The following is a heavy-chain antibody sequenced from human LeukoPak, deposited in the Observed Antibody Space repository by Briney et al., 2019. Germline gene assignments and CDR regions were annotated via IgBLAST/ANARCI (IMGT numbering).Heavy chain of an antibody. V-gene: IGHV3-74*01. J-gene: IGHJ2*01. Sequence: GGSLRLSCAASGFTFRSNWMHWVRQAPGKGLVWVSRISTDGSGTNYADSVKGRFTISRDNAKNTLYLQMDSLRAEDTAVYYCARGYSNWYFDLWGRGTLVTVSS. CDR1: GFTFRSNW. D-gene: IGHD2-15*01. CDR2: ISTDGSGT. CDR3: ARGYSNWYFDL.